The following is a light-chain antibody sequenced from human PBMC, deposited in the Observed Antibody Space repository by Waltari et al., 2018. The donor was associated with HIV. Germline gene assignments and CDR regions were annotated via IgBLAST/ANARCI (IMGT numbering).Light chain of an antibody. J-gene: IGKJ3*01. V-gene: IGKV1-12*01. Sequence: DIQMTQSPSSVSASVGDRVSITCRASQDISRWLAWYQQKPGKAPKLLIYGTSSLQSGVPSRFSGSGSGTDFTLTISSLQPEDFATYYCQQANSFPFTFSPGTKVDIK. CDR1: QDISRW. CDR2: GTS. CDR3: QQANSFPFT.